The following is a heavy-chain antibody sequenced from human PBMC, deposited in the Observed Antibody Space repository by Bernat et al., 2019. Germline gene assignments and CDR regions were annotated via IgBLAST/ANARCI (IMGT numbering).Heavy chain of an antibody. D-gene: IGHD1-1*01. J-gene: IGHJ5*02. CDR1: GYTFIKYI. V-gene: IGHV1-3*01. CDR3: ARALFPLSNFSDP. Sequence: QVQLVQSGAEVKKPGASVKVSCRASGYTFIKYIIHWVHQAPGQRLEWMGWINAGSGNTKYSQNFQGRVTITRDTSASTTYMELNSLRFEDTAVYYCARALFPLSNFSDPWGQGTLVSVSS. CDR2: INAGSGNT.